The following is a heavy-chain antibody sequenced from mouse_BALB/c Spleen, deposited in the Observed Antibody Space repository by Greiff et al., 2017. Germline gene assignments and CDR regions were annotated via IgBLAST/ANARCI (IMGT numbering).Heavy chain of an antibody. D-gene: IGHD1-2*01. Sequence: EVMLVESGGGLVQPGGSMKLSCVASGFTFSSYWMSWVRQSPEKGLEWVAEIRLKSDNYATHYAESVKGKFTISRDDSKSRLYLQMNSLRAEDTGIYYCTSTATDAMDYWGQGTSVTVSS. CDR1: GFTFSSYW. CDR2: IRLKSDNYAT. V-gene: IGHV6-6*02. CDR3: TSTATDAMDY. J-gene: IGHJ4*01.